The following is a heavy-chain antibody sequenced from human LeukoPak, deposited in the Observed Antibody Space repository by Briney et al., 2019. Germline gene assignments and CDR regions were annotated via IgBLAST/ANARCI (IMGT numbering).Heavy chain of an antibody. CDR2: ISENGTIT. D-gene: IGHD1-1*01. CDR1: GLTFSSYG. CDR3: AKESNWNDVSQSIDY. Sequence: GGSLRLSCAASGLTFSSYGMSWVRQAPGKGLEWVSDISENGTITYYTDSVKGRFTISRDNSKNTLYLQMNSLRAEDTAIYYCAKESNWNDVSQSIDYWGQGTLVTVSS. J-gene: IGHJ4*02. V-gene: IGHV3-23*01.